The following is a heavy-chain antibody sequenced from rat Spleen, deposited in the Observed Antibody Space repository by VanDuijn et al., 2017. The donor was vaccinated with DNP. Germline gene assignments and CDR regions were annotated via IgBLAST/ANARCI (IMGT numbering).Heavy chain of an antibody. Sequence: EVQLVESGGDLVQPGRSLKLSCVASGFTFNDYWMTWIRQAPGKGLEWVAYISSEGRSTDYGDSVKGRFTISRDNAKSSLYLQMDSLRSEDTATYYCATGGIRGDWGQGVMVTVSS. J-gene: IGHJ2*01. V-gene: IGHV5-31*01. CDR1: GFTFNDYW. D-gene: IGHD4-1*01. CDR3: ATGGIRGD. CDR2: ISSEGRST.